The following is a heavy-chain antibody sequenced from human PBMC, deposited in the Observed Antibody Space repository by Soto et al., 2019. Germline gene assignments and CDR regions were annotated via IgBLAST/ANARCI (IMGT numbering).Heavy chain of an antibody. J-gene: IGHJ3*02. CDR3: ARRGYYAISAFDI. Sequence: QLQLQESGPGLVKPSETLSLTCTVSGGSISSSSYYWGWIRQPPGKGLEWIGSIYYSGSTYYNPSLTRRVTISVDTSKNQFSLKLSSVTAADTAVYYCARRGYYAISAFDIWGQGTMVTVSS. V-gene: IGHV4-39*01. CDR1: GGSISSSSYY. D-gene: IGHD2-8*01. CDR2: IYYSGST.